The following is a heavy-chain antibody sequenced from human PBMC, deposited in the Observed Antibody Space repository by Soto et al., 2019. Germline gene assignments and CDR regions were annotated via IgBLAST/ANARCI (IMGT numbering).Heavy chain of an antibody. CDR3: AADGIGVAVDFDQ. CDR1: GFTFGSSA. V-gene: IGHV1-58*01. J-gene: IGHJ4*02. CDR2: IVVASGYS. Sequence: LVQSGPDVKKPGTSVKVSCKTSGFTFGSSAVQWVRQVRGQRLEWIGWIVVASGYSNVAQKFQDRVSLTRDLSTNTTFMELSSLASEVSAMYYCAADGIGVAVDFDQWGQGTLVSVSS. D-gene: IGHD6-19*01.